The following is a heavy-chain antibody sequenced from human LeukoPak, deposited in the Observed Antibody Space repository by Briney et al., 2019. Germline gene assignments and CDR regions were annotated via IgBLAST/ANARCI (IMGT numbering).Heavy chain of an antibody. Sequence: TSQTLSLTCTVSGGSISSGGYYWSWIRQHPGKGLEWIGYIYYSGSTYYNPSLKSPVTISLDTSKNQFSLRLSSVTAADTAIYYCARRAGGSPFDIWGQGTMVTVSS. V-gene: IGHV4-31*01. D-gene: IGHD3-10*01. CDR1: GGSISSGGYY. J-gene: IGHJ3*02. CDR3: ARRAGGSPFDI. CDR2: IYYSGST.